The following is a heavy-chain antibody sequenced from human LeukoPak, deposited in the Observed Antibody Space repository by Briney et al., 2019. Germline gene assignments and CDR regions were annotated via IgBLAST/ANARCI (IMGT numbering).Heavy chain of an antibody. CDR1: GFIFSSYW. CDR2: MRQDGSEK. J-gene: IGHJ4*02. V-gene: IGHV3-7*01. Sequence: RPGGSLRLSCAASGFIFSSYWMSWVRQAPGKGLEWVANMRQDGSEKYYVASVKGRFTISRDNAKSSLYLQMNSLRAEDTAVYYCATHSGWRFDYWGQGTLVTVSS. D-gene: IGHD6-19*01. CDR3: ATHSGWRFDY.